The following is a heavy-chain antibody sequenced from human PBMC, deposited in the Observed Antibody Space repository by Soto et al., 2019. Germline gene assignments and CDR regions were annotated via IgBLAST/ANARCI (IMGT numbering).Heavy chain of an antibody. J-gene: IGHJ6*02. CDR3: ARDTPYYYGIDV. Sequence: SETLSLTCTVSGGSVSSGSYYWSWIRQPPGKGLEWIGYIYYSGSTNYNPSLKSRLTISVDTSKNQFSLKLSSVTAADTAVYYCARDTPYYYGIDVWGQGTTVTVSS. V-gene: IGHV4-61*01. CDR2: IYYSGST. CDR1: GGSVSSGSYY.